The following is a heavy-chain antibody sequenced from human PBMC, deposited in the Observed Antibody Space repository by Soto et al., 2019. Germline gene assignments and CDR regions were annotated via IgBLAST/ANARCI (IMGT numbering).Heavy chain of an antibody. CDR1: GFTFSSYW. V-gene: IGHV3-7*01. CDR3: AIAVPYNWNDVGAFDI. CDR2: IKQDGSKN. D-gene: IGHD1-1*01. J-gene: IGHJ3*02. Sequence: GGSLRLSCAASGFTFSSYWMSWVRQPPGKGLEWVANIKQDGSKNYYVDSVKGRFTISRDNAKNSLYLQMNSLRAEDTAVYYCAIAVPYNWNDVGAFDIWGQGTMVTVSS.